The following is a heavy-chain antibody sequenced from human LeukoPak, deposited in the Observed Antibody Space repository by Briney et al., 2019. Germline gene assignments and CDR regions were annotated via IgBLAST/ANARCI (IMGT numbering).Heavy chain of an antibody. CDR1: GFTVSSNY. D-gene: IGHD3-10*01. CDR2: IYSGGST. Sequence: GGSLRLSCAASGFTVSSNYMSWVRQAPGKGLEWVSVIYSGGSTYYADSVKGRFTISRDNSKNTLFLQMNSLRAEDTAVYFCARGGVDYYGSGTYYLMYYFDYWGQGALVTVSS. CDR3: ARGGVDYYGSGTYYLMYYFDY. V-gene: IGHV3-53*01. J-gene: IGHJ4*02.